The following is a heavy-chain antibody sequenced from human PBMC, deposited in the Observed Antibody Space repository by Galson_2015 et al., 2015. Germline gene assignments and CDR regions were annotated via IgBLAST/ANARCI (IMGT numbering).Heavy chain of an antibody. J-gene: IGHJ4*02. CDR1: GYTFTSYY. CDR3: ARGGADIVVVPAAPDFDY. Sequence: SVKVSCKASGYTFTSYYMHWVRQVPGQGLEWMGIINPSGGTTSYAQKFQGRVTMTRDTSTSTVYMELSSLRSEDTAVYYCARGGADIVVVPAAPDFDYWGQGTLVTVSS. CDR2: INPSGGTT. V-gene: IGHV1-46*01. D-gene: IGHD2-2*01.